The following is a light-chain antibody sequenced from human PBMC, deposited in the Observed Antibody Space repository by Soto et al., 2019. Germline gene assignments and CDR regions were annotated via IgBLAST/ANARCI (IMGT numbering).Light chain of an antibody. CDR2: EVS. V-gene: IGLV2-8*01. J-gene: IGLJ2*01. CDR3: SSYAGSNNLV. Sequence: QSALTQPPSASGSPGQSVTISCTGTSSDVGGYNYVSWYQQHPGKAPKLMIYEVSKRPPGVPDRFAGYKSGNTASLTVSGLQDEDEADYYSSSYAGSNNLVFGGGTKLTVL. CDR1: SSDVGGYNY.